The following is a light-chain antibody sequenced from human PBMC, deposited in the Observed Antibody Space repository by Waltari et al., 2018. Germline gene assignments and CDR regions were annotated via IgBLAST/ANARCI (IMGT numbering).Light chain of an antibody. CDR2: AAT. CDR1: RSITRY. J-gene: IGKJ2*01. V-gene: IGKV1-39*01. Sequence: DIQMTQAPSSLSASVGERVTVTCRASRSITRYLHWYQHKAGKAPKLLIYAATNFQSGVSSRFSGSGSGTDFTLTISSLEPQDFAIYYCQQRTNWPQTFGQGTKLEIK. CDR3: QQRTNWPQT.